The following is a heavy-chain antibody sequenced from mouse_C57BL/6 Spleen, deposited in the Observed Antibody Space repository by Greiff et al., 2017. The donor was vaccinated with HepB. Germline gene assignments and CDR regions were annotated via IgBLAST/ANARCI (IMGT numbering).Heavy chain of an antibody. Sequence: EVQLQESGGDLVKPGGSLKLSCAASGFTFSSYGMSWVRQTPDKRLEWVATISSGGSYTYYPDSVKGRFTISRDNAKNTLYLQMSSLKSEDTAMYYCARPTYGNYPDYWGQGTTLTVSS. V-gene: IGHV5-6*01. J-gene: IGHJ2*01. CDR3: ARPTYGNYPDY. CDR2: ISSGGSYT. CDR1: GFTFSSYG. D-gene: IGHD2-1*01.